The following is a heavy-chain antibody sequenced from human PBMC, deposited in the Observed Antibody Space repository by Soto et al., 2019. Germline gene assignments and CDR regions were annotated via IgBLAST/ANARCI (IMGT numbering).Heavy chain of an antibody. CDR2: IIPIFGTA. Sequence: AVKVSCKASGGTFSSCAISWVRQAPGQGLEWMGGIIPIFGTANYAQKFQGRVTITADKSTSTAYMELGSLRSEDTAVYYCATAGVLTTFDPWGQGTLVTVSS. D-gene: IGHD1-1*01. V-gene: IGHV1-69*06. CDR1: GGTFSSCA. CDR3: ATAGVLTTFDP. J-gene: IGHJ5*02.